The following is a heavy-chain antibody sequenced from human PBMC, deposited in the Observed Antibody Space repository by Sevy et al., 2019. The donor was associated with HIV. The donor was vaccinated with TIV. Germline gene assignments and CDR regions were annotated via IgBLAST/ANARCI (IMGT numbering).Heavy chain of an antibody. Sequence: SQTLSLTCTVSGGSVSSGSYYWSWIRQPPGKGLEWIGYIYYSGSTTYNPSLKSRVTISVDTSKNQFSLKLSSVTAADSAVYYCARRGISYAFDIWGQGTMVTVSS. CDR2: IYYSGST. V-gene: IGHV4-61*01. CDR3: ARRGISYAFDI. J-gene: IGHJ3*02. D-gene: IGHD2-21*01. CDR1: GGSVSSGSYY.